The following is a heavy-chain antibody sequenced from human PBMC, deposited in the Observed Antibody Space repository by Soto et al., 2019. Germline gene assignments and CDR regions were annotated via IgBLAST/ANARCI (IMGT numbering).Heavy chain of an antibody. CDR3: ARWEWELPRHYYYYGMDV. Sequence: PGGSLRLSCAASGFTFSDYYMSWIRQAPGKGLEWVSYISSSSSYTNYADSVKGRFTISRDNAKNSLYLQMNSLRAEDTAVYYWARWEWELPRHYYYYGMDVWGQGTTVTVSS. CDR2: ISSSSSYT. CDR1: GFTFSDYY. J-gene: IGHJ6*02. D-gene: IGHD1-26*01. V-gene: IGHV3-11*06.